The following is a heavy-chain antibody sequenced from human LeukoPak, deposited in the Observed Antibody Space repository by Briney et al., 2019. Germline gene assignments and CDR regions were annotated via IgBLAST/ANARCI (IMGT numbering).Heavy chain of an antibody. V-gene: IGHV3-23*01. J-gene: IGHJ4*02. CDR1: GFIFSNYA. D-gene: IGHD3-9*01. Sequence: TGGSLRLSCAASGFIFSNYAMSWARQAPGKGLEWVSAIVGSGANTYYADSVKGRFTISRDSPRNTLYLQMNSLRAEDTAVYYCAKWGDYDVLTGYYDPDNWGQGTLVTVSS. CDR3: AKWGDYDVLTGYYDPDN. CDR2: IVGSGANT.